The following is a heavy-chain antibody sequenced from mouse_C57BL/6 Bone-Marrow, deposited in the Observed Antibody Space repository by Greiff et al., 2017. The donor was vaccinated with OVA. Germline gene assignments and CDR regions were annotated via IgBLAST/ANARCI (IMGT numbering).Heavy chain of an antibody. CDR1: GYTFTSYW. J-gene: IGHJ1*03. D-gene: IGHD1-1*01. V-gene: IGHV1-64*01. CDR2: IHPNSGST. CDR3: ARPYYGSSSHWYFDV. Sequence: VQLQQPGAELVKPGASVKLSCKASGYTFTSYWMHWVKQRPGQGLEWIGMIHPNSGSTNYNEKFKSKATLTVDKSSSTAYMQLSSLTSEDSAVYYCARPYYGSSSHWYFDVWGTGTTVTVSS.